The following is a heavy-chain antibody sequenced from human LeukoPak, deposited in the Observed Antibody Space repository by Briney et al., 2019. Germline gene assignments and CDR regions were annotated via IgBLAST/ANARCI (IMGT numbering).Heavy chain of an antibody. CDR1: GYTFTSYG. V-gene: IGHV1-18*01. CDR3: ARNSPLGYCSGGSCYYYYYGMDV. J-gene: IGHJ6*02. CDR2: ISAYNGNT. Sequence: ASVKVSCKASGYTFTSYGISWVRQAPGQGLEWMGWISAYNGNTNYAQKFQGRVTMTRNTSISTAYMELSSLRSEDTAVYYCARNSPLGYCSGGSCYYYYYGMDVGGQGTTVTVSS. D-gene: IGHD2-15*01.